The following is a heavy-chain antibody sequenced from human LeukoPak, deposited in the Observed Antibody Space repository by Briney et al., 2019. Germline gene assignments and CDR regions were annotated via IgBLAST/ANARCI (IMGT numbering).Heavy chain of an antibody. CDR3: AKDLPIGSVWGCGMDV. CDR2: IYSGGST. V-gene: IGHV3-66*01. Sequence: PGGSLRLSCAASGFTVNSNSMSWVRQAPGKGLEWVSLIYSGGSTYHADSVKGRFSISRDDSNNTLYLEMNSPRAEDTALYFCAKDLPIGSVWGCGMDVWGQGTTVTVSS. CDR1: GFTVNSNS. J-gene: IGHJ6*02. D-gene: IGHD6-19*01.